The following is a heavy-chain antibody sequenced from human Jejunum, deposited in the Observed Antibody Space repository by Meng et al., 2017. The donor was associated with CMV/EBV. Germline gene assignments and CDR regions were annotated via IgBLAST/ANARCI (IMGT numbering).Heavy chain of an antibody. V-gene: IGHV1-8*01. CDR1: GYNCTSYD. D-gene: IGHD6-19*01. CDR3: ATGVADFEY. CDR2: MNTNRGTT. J-gene: IGHJ4*02. Sequence: QLQRVQSGAAGKKPGASVKASCKAYGYNCTSYDIHWVRQGTGQGLEWMGWMNTNRGTTGYAQKFQGRVTMTRNISKSTAYMDLSNLRSEDTGVYYCATGVADFEYWGQGTLVTVSS.